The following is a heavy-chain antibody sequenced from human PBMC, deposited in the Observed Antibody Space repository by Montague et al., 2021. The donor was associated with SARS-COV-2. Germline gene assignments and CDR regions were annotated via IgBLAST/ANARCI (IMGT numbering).Heavy chain of an antibody. J-gene: IGHJ3*02. CDR2: IKEDGSEK. D-gene: IGHD3-3*01. CDR3: ARDGRYNDFWSGYYSPPPQNDAFDI. Sequence: SLRLSCAASGFTFSRFWMSWVRQAPGKGLEWVANIKEDGSEKNYVDSVKGRFTISRDNAKNSLYLQMNSLRAEDTAVYYCARDGRYNDFWSGYYSPPPQNDAFDIWGQGTMVTVSS. V-gene: IGHV3-7*01. CDR1: GFTFSRFW.